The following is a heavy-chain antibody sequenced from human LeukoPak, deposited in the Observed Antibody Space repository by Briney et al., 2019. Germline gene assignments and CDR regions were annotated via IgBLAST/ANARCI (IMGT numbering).Heavy chain of an antibody. V-gene: IGHV3-64*01. J-gene: IGHJ4*02. CDR1: GFTFSNYA. CDR3: ARGDSSTWLGQDIEY. CDR2: ISSNGGST. Sequence: GALRLSCVASGFTFSNYAMHWVRQAPGKGLEYVSGISSNGGSTYYANSVKGRFTISRDNSKNTLYLQVGSLRVEDMAVYYCARGDSSTWLGQDIEYWGQGTLVTVSS. D-gene: IGHD6-13*01.